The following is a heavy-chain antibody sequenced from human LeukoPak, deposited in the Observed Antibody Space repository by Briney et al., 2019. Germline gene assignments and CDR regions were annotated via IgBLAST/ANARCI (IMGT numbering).Heavy chain of an antibody. CDR2: IRSKAAGGTT. Sequence: GGSLGLSCVASGFTFTNTWTNWVRQAPGRGREWVARIRSKAAGGTTEYAAPVKGRFTISRDDSKNTLYLQMNSLITDDTAVYYCALGSANYDSSDFDCWGQGTLVTVSS. D-gene: IGHD3-22*01. CDR1: GFTFTNTW. V-gene: IGHV3-15*07. CDR3: ALGSANYDSSDFDC. J-gene: IGHJ4*02.